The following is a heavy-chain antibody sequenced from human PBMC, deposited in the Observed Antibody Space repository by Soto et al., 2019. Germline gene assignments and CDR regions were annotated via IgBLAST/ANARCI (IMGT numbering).Heavy chain of an antibody. J-gene: IGHJ6*02. CDR2: INPKSGGT. D-gene: IGHD2-8*01. V-gene: IGHV1-2*04. CDR1: GYSFTDYH. Sequence: ASVKVSCKASGYSFTDYHVHWVRQAPGQGLEWLGRINPKSGGTSTAQKFQGWVTMTTDTSISTASMELTRLTSDDTAIYYCARGDSTDCSNGVCSFFYNHDMDVWGQGTTVTVSS. CDR3: ARGDSTDCSNGVCSFFYNHDMDV.